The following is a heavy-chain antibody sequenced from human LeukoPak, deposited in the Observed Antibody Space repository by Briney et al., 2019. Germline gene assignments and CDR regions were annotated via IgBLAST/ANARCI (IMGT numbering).Heavy chain of an antibody. D-gene: IGHD5-18*01. V-gene: IGHV3-73*01. CDR3: AKDKYSYGPKDY. Sequence: GGSLRLSCAASGFTFSGSAMHWVRQASGKGLEWVGRIRSKANSYATAYAASVKGRFTISRDDSKNTAYLQMNSLKTEDTAVYYCAKDKYSYGPKDYWGQGTLVTVSS. J-gene: IGHJ4*02. CDR1: GFTFSGSA. CDR2: IRSKANSYAT.